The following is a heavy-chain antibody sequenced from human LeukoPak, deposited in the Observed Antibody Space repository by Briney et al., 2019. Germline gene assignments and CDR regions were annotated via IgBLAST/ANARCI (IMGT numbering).Heavy chain of an antibody. CDR3: ASLPPPYSSSWKYYFDY. V-gene: IGHV3-7*01. CDR2: IKQDGSEK. Sequence: GGSLRLSCAASGFTFSSYWMSWVRQAPGKGLEWVANIKQDGSEKYYVDSVKGRFTISRDNVKNSLYLQMNSLRAEDTAVYYCASLPPPYSSSWKYYFDYWGQGTLVTVSS. CDR1: GFTFSSYW. J-gene: IGHJ4*02. D-gene: IGHD6-13*01.